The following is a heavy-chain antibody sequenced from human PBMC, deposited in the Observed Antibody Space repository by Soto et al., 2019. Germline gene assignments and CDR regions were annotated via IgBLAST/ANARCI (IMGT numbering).Heavy chain of an antibody. D-gene: IGHD5-18*01. J-gene: IGHJ4*02. CDR3: ARGDTAMAFDY. CDR1: GGSFSGYY. CDR2: INHSGST. V-gene: IGHV4-34*01. Sequence: PSETLSLTCAVYGGSFSGYYWSWIRQPPGKGLEWIGEINHSGSTNYNPSLKSRVTISVDTSKNQFSLKLSSVTAADTAVYYCARGDTAMAFDYWGQGTMVTVYS.